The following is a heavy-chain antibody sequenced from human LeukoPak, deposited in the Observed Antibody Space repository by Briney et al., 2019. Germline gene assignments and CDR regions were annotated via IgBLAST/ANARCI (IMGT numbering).Heavy chain of an antibody. CDR1: GFTFSSYA. J-gene: IGHJ4*02. Sequence: GGSLRLSCAASGFTFSSYAMSWVRQAPGKGLEWVSAISGSGGSTYYADSVKGRFTISRDNSKNTLYLQMNSLRAEDTAVYYCAKDSTPYYYASSGYYYFDYWGQGTLVTVSS. D-gene: IGHD3-22*01. CDR3: AKDSTPYYYASSGYYYFDY. CDR2: ISGSGGST. V-gene: IGHV3-23*01.